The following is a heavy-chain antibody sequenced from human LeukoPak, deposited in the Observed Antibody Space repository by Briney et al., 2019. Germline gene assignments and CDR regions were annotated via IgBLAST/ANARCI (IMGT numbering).Heavy chain of an antibody. CDR3: ARGRGIVATTRIDY. CDR2: INHSGST. V-gene: IGHV4-34*01. CDR1: GGSFSGYY. D-gene: IGHD5-12*01. J-gene: IGHJ4*02. Sequence: PSETLSLTCAVYGGSFSGYYWSWIRQPPGKGLEWIGEINHSGSTNYNPSLKSRVTISVDTSKNQFSLKLSSVTAADTAVYYCARGRGIVATTRIDYWGQGTLVTVSS.